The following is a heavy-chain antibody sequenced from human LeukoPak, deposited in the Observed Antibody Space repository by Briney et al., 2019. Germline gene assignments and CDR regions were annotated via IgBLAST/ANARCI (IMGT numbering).Heavy chain of an antibody. J-gene: IGHJ6*04. CDR3: ARAPIVVVPAASMRYYYGMDV. Sequence: GESLKISCKGSGYSFTSYWISWVRQMPGKGLEWMGRIDPSDSYTNYSPSLKSRVTISVDTSKNQFSLKLSSVTAADTAVYYCARAPIVVVPAASMRYYYGMDVWGKGTTVTVSS. CDR2: IDPSDSYT. D-gene: IGHD2-2*01. V-gene: IGHV5-10-1*01. CDR1: GYSFTSYW.